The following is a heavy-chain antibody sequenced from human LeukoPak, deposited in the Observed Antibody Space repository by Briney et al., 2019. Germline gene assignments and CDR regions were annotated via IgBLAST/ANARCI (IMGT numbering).Heavy chain of an antibody. CDR1: GGSISTYY. V-gene: IGHV4-59*01. CDR2: VYYSGST. Sequence: TSETLSLTCTVSGGSISTYYWSWIRQPPGKGLEWLGNVYYSGSTNYNPSLKSRVTISVDTSNNQFSLKLSSVTAADTAVYYCVREGMAIGFARFPIFNYWGQGTLVTVSS. D-gene: IGHD3-3*01. J-gene: IGHJ4*02. CDR3: VREGMAIGFARFPIFNY.